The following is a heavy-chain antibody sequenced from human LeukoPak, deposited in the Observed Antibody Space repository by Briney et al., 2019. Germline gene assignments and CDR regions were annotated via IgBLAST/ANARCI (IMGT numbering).Heavy chain of an antibody. CDR1: GFTFSSYS. CDR2: ISSSSSYI. Sequence: GESLKISCAASGFTFSSYSMNWVRQAPGKGLEWVSSISSSSSYIYYADSVKGRFTISRDNAKNSLYLQMNSLRAEDTAVYYCARDPSSGDYGPYYFDYWGQGTLVTVSS. J-gene: IGHJ4*02. CDR3: ARDPSSGDYGPYYFDY. V-gene: IGHV3-21*01. D-gene: IGHD4-17*01.